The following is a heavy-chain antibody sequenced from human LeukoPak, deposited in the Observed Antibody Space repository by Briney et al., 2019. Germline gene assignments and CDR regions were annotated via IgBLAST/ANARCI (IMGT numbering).Heavy chain of an antibody. CDR1: GGIFRSYG. V-gene: IGHV1-69*06. J-gene: IGHJ6*02. D-gene: IGHD3/OR15-3a*01. CDR3: ARDKTPPSGLVTVYYYYGMDV. CDR2: ITDMFRTG. Sequence: SVKVSCKASGGIFRSYGVSWVRQAPGQGLEWMGGITDMFRTGNYAQKFQGRVTITADKSTSTAYMELSSLRSEDTAVYYCARDKTPPSGLVTVYYYYGMDVWGQGTTVTVSS.